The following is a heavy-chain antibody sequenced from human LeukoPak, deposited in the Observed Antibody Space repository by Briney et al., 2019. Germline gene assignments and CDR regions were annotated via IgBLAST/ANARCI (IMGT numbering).Heavy chain of an antibody. V-gene: IGHV4-61*01. CDR1: GGSISSSSYY. CDR3: ASTYYDILTGYSFEY. Sequence: SETLSLTCTVSGGSISSSSYYWSWIRQPPVKGLEWVGHISYRGSTNYKLSLKSRVTITVDTSKNQFSLKLNSVTAADTAIYYCASTYYDILTGYSFEYWGQGTLVTVSS. CDR2: ISYRGST. J-gene: IGHJ4*02. D-gene: IGHD3-9*01.